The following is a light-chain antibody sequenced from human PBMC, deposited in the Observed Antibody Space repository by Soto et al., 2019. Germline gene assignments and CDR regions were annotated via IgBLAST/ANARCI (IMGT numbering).Light chain of an antibody. CDR1: SSNIGSNY. CDR2: RNN. Sequence: QSVLTQPPSASGTPGQRVTISCSGSSSNIGSNYVYWYQQLPGTAPKLLIYRNNQRPSGVPDRFSGSKSGTSASLAISGLRSEDEADYYCSSYAGSNSYVVFGGGTKLTVL. CDR3: SSYAGSNSYVV. V-gene: IGLV1-47*01. J-gene: IGLJ2*01.